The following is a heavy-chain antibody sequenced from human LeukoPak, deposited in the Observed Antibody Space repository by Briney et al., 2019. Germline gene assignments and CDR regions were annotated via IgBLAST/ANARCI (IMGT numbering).Heavy chain of an antibody. J-gene: IGHJ6*04. V-gene: IGHV3-48*04. CDR3: ARDPEMDV. D-gene: IGHD1-14*01. CDR2: ISHSGSII. Sequence: GGSLRLSCAASGFTFSSYSMNWVRQAPGKGLEWVSYISHSGSIIFYADSVKGRFTFSRDNAKNSLYLQMNSLRAEDTAVYYCARDPEMDVWGKGTTVTVSS. CDR1: GFTFSSYS.